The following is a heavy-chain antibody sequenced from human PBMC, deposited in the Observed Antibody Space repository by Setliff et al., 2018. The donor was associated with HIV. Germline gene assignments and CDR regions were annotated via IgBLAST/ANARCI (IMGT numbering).Heavy chain of an antibody. V-gene: IGHV3-23*01. J-gene: IGHJ4*02. CDR1: GFTFSSYA. D-gene: IGHD6-6*01. CDR3: ASSSTGGTPIVDY. CDR2: ITNDGRNT. Sequence: GGSLRLSCAASGFTFSSYAMNWVRQAPGKRLEWVSSITNDGRNTYYADSVKGRFTISRENSKNTLYLQMNSLRAEDMAVYYCASSSTGGTPIVDYWGQGTLVTGS.